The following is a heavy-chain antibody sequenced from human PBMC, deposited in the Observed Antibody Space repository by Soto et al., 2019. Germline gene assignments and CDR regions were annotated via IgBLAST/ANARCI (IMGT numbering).Heavy chain of an antibody. D-gene: IGHD6-13*01. V-gene: IGHV3-64*01. CDR3: PRRGYGSRWPNVYMDV. CDR1: GFTFSNYE. CDR2: ISNNGAHT. J-gene: IGHJ6*03. Sequence: EAQLVGSVGGLVQPGGSLRLSCAASGFTFSNYEMHWVRQAPGKGLEYVSGISNNGAHTDYAKSVKGRFTISRDNSENTLYLQMGSLRDEDMALYYCPRRGYGSRWPNVYMDVWGKGTAVTVSS.